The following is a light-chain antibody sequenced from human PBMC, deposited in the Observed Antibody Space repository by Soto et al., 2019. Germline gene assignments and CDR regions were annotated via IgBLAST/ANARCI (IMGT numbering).Light chain of an antibody. CDR1: QGVSRSY. CDR3: QQYGSSLPFA. J-gene: IGKJ4*01. CDR2: AAS. V-gene: IGKV3-20*01. Sequence: EIVLTQSPVTLSLSPGERATLFCRSSQGVSRSYFAWYQQKPGQAPRLLIYAASSRATGVPDRFSGSGSGTDFTLTISRLEPDDFALYYCQQYGSSLPFAFGVGTKIEIK.